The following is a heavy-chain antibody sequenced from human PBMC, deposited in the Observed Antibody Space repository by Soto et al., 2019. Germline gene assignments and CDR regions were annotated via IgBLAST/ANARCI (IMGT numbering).Heavy chain of an antibody. J-gene: IGHJ6*02. CDR2: IIPIFGTA. V-gene: IGHV1-69*13. D-gene: IGHD2-2*01. CDR3: AVVPAATYGMDV. Sequence: SVKVSCKASGGTFSSYAISWVRQAPGQGLEWMGGIIPIFGTANYAQKFQGRVTITADESTSTAYMELSSLRSEDTAVYYCAVVPAATYGMDVWGQGTTVTVSS. CDR1: GGTFSSYA.